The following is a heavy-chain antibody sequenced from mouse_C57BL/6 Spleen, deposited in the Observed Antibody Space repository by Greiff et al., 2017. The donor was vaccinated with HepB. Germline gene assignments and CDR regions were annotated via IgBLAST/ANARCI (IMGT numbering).Heavy chain of an antibody. CDR2: IDPYDSYT. V-gene: IGHV1-50*01. D-gene: IGHD2-1*01. CDR3: ARAGGNYFFDY. J-gene: IGHJ2*01. Sequence: VQLQQPGAELVKPGASVKLSCKASGYTFTSYWMQWVKQRPGQGLEWIGEIDPYDSYTNYNQKFKGKATLTVDTSSSTAYMQLSSLTSEDSAVDYCARAGGNYFFDYWGQGTTLTVSS. CDR1: GYTFTSYW.